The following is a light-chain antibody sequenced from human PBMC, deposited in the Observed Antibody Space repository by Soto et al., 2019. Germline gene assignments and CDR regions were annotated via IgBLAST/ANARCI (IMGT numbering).Light chain of an antibody. J-gene: IGKJ4*01. Sequence: EIVLTQSPGTLSLSPGERATLSCRASQNVRTSLAWYQQKAGQAPRLLIYGASNRATVIPDRFSGSGSGTDFTLTISRLEPEDFAVYYCQQYASSPPLTFGGGTKVEIK. CDR2: GAS. CDR3: QQYASSPPLT. CDR1: QNVRTS. V-gene: IGKV3-20*01.